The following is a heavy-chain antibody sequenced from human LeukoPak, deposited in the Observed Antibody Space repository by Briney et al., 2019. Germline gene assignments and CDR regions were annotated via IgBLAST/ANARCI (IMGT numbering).Heavy chain of an antibody. D-gene: IGHD2-21*01. Sequence: ASVKVSCKASGYTFTGYYMHWVRQAPGQGLEWMGWINPNTGDTNYAQKFQGRVTMTRDTSITTVYMEISRLTSDDTASFYCAVAPGDYWGQGTLVTVSS. J-gene: IGHJ4*02. CDR2: INPNTGDT. CDR1: GYTFTGYY. V-gene: IGHV1-2*02. CDR3: AVAPGDY.